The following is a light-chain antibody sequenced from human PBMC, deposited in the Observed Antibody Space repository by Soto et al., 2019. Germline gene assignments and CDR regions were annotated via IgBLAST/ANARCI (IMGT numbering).Light chain of an antibody. CDR1: QSVSSHY. CDR2: GAS. Sequence: EIVLTQSPGTLSLSPGERATLSCRATQSVSSHYLAWYQQKPGQAPRLVIYGASSRDTGILDRFSGSGSGRYYPISISRMELSNVAVDDCYEYVGIPPSYTFGQATNLEIK. V-gene: IGKV3-20*01. CDR3: YEYVGIPPSYT. J-gene: IGKJ2*01.